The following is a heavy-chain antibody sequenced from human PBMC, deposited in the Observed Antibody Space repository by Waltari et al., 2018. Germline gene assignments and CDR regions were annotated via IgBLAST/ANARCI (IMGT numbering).Heavy chain of an antibody. J-gene: IGHJ4*02. V-gene: IGHV3-53*01. D-gene: IGHD6-19*01. CDR3: SRDARGWLSLDY. CDR2: ILGAGRT. Sequence: EVQLVESGGGFIQSGGSLRLSCAASGFTGSSNNMSWVRQGPGKGLVLVSVILGAGRTYHADSVKGRLTIPRNESKNTLYLQITGLRAADTAVYYCSRDARGWLSLDYRGQGPLVTVSS. CDR1: GFTGSSNN.